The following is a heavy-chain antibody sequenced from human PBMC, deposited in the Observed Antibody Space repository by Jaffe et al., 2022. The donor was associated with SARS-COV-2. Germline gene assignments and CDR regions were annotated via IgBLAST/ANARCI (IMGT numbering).Heavy chain of an antibody. CDR3: SSQDYFYGMAV. CDR2: SYYSGSA. Sequence: QLQLQQSGPGLVKPSETLSLTCTVSGGSISSSTFYWGWIRQPPGKGLEWIGSSYYSGSAHYNPSLKSRVTISVDTSKSQFSLRLDSVTAADTAVYYCSSQDYFYGMAVWGQGTTVTVSS. V-gene: IGHV4-39*01. CDR1: GGSISSSTFY. J-gene: IGHJ6*02.